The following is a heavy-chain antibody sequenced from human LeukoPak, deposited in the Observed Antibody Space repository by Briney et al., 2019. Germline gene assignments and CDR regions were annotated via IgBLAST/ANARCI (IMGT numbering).Heavy chain of an antibody. CDR1: GFTFSSYS. V-gene: IGHV3-48*01. CDR2: ISSSSSTI. J-gene: IGHJ4*02. Sequence: GGSLRLSCAASGFTFSSYSMNWVRQAPGKGLEWVSYISSSSSTIYYADSVKGRFTISRDNAKNSLYLQMNSLRAEDTAVYYCARGRGDGYIDRGYFDYWGQGTLVTVSS. CDR3: ARGRGDGYIDRGYFDY. D-gene: IGHD5-24*01.